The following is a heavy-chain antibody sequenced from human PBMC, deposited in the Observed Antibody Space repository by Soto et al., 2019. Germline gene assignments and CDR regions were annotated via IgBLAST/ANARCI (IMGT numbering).Heavy chain of an antibody. V-gene: IGHV4-61*08. Sequence: SETLSLTCTVSGGSISSGDYYWVWIRQPPGKGLEWIGYISYSGGTNYNPSLKSRVTISVDTSKNQFSLKLSSVTAADTAVYYCVRHRWDNSDDWFDPWGQGTPVTVSS. J-gene: IGHJ5*02. CDR2: ISYSGGT. CDR3: VRHRWDNSDDWFDP. D-gene: IGHD6-19*01. CDR1: GGSISSGDYY.